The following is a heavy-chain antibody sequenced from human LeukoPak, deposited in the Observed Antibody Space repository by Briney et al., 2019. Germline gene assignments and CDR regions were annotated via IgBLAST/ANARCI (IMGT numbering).Heavy chain of an antibody. D-gene: IGHD3-22*01. V-gene: IGHV4-39*07. CDR1: GGSISSSSYY. CDR3: AREEGGRYYDSSGYQDY. J-gene: IGHJ4*02. CDR2: IYYSGST. Sequence: SSETLSLTCTVSGGSISSSSYYWGWIRQPPGKGLEWIGSIYYSGSTYYNPSLKSRATISVDTSKNQFSLKLSSVTAADTAVYYCAREEGGRYYDSSGYQDYWGQGTLVTVSS.